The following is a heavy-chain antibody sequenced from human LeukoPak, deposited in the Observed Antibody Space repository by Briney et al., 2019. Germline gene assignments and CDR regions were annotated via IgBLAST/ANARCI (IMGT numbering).Heavy chain of an antibody. CDR2: IYHSGNT. V-gene: IGHV4-39*07. D-gene: IGHD2-21*01. J-gene: IGHJ4*02. CDR3: ARDTPVVWGYCFDY. Sequence: SETLSLTCTVSGGSISSSSYYWGWIRQPPGKGLEWIGSIYHSGNTYYNPSLKSRVAILVDTSKNQFSLKLTSVTAADTAVYYCARDTPVVWGYCFDYWGQGTLVTVSS. CDR1: GGSISSSSYY.